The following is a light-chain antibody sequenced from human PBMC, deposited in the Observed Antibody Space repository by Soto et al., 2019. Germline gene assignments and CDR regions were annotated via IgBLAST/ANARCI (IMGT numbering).Light chain of an antibody. J-gene: IGKJ4*01. Sequence: EIGLTQSPGTLSLSPGERATVSCRASQSVSSSYLAWYQQKPGQAPRLLIYDVSIRATGVPARFSGTGSETDFTLTISGLQSEDFAVYYCQQYIRWPLTFGGGTKVDIK. V-gene: IGKV3-20*01. CDR2: DVS. CDR1: QSVSSSY. CDR3: QQYIRWPLT.